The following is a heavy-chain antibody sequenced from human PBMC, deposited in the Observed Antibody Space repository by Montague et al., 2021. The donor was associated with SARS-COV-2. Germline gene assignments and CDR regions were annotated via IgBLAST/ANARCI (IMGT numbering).Heavy chain of an antibody. CDR1: GGSISSSSYY. CDR3: ARVGRQQLVRLYGMDV. V-gene: IGHV4-39*07. CDR2: IYYSGST. J-gene: IGHJ6*02. Sequence: SETRSLTCTVSGGSISSSSYYWGWIRQPPGKGLEWIGSIYYSGSTYYNPSLKSRVTISVDTSKNQFSLKLSSVTAADTAVYYCARVGRQQLVRLYGMDVWAKGPRPPSP. D-gene: IGHD6-13*01.